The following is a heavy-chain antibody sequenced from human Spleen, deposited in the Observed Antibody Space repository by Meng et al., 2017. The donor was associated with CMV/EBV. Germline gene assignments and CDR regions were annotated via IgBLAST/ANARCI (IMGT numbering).Heavy chain of an antibody. J-gene: IGHJ4*02. CDR1: GFTFSSYA. CDR2: ISYDGSNK. Sequence: GGFGGGVGRPGLSLRLSCAASGFTFSSYAMPWVRQAPGKGLEWVAVISYDGSNKYYADSVKGRFTISRDNSKNTLYLQMNSLRAEDTAVYYCARDLEQLGNFDYWGQGTLVTVSS. CDR3: ARDLEQLGNFDY. V-gene: IGHV3-30-3*01. D-gene: IGHD6-6*01.